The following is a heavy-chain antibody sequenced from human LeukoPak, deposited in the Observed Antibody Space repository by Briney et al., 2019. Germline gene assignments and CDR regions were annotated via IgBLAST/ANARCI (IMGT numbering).Heavy chain of an antibody. Sequence: SETLSLTCTVSGYSISSDYYWGWIRQPPGKGLEWIGNIYHSGSTYYNPSLKSRVTISVDMSKNQFSLKLSSVTAADTAVYYYARRKYSSAWYWFDPWGQGTLVTVSS. CDR1: GYSISSDYY. J-gene: IGHJ5*02. D-gene: IGHD6-19*01. V-gene: IGHV4-38-2*02. CDR2: IYHSGST. CDR3: ARRKYSSAWYWFDP.